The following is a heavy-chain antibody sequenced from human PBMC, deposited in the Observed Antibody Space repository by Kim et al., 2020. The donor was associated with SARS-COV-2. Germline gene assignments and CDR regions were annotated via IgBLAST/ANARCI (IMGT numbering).Heavy chain of an antibody. CDR1: GFTFGDYA. Sequence: GGSLRLSCAASGFTFGDYAMHWVRQAPGKGLEWVSGISWSSGSTGYADSVKGRFTISRDNAKNSLYLQMNSLRAEDTALYYCAKDMTARGSSSYVKHYYYGLDVGSRGTGTTVTVAS. V-gene: IGHV3-9*01. J-gene: IGHJ6*03. CDR2: ISWSSGST. D-gene: IGHD6-6*01. CDR3: AKDMTARGSSSYVKHYYYGLDVGS.